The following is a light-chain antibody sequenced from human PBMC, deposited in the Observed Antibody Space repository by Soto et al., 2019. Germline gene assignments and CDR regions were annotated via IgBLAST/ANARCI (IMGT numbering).Light chain of an antibody. J-gene: IGKJ1*01. CDR1: QGLGTN. Sequence: EVVTTQSPAPLSVSPGERATLSCRASQGLGTNLAWYQQKPGQAPRLLIYAASTRATGVPGRFSGSGSGTDFTLTISRLEPEDFAVYYCQQYGSSPWTFGQGTKVDIK. CDR2: AAS. CDR3: QQYGSSPWT. V-gene: IGKV3-20*01.